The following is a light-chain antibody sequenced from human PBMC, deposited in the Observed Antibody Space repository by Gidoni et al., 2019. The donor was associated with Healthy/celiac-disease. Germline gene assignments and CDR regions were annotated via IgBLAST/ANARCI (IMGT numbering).Light chain of an antibody. V-gene: IGKV3-15*01. Sequence: PAPRAVAPRERTAIPSSGSRTGSSSLSGWHQKPGRAPSLLIFGAASMATGVPARFSGSRACAKFSLTIISLQSEDYAVYYYQQYNYWPPNTFGQGTKLEIK. CDR2: GAA. CDR1: RTGSSS. CDR3: QQYNYWPPNT. J-gene: IGKJ2*01.